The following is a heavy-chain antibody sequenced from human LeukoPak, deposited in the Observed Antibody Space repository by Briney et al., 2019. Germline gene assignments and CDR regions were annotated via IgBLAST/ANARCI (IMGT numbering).Heavy chain of an antibody. CDR2: ISNDGSST. CDR1: AFTFSNYW. CDR3: TSATQAVWEVSAH. Sequence: GGSLRLSCAASAFTFSNYWMHWVRQVPGKGLVWVARISNDGSSTGYADSVRGRFTVSRDNAKNTLYLQMNSLGVEDTAIYYCTSATQAVWEVSAHWGQGTLVTVSS. D-gene: IGHD5/OR15-5a*01. J-gene: IGHJ4*02. V-gene: IGHV3-74*01.